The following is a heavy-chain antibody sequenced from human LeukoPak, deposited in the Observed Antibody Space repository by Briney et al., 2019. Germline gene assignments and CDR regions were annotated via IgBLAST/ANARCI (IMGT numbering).Heavy chain of an antibody. Sequence: SETLSLTCTVSGGSISSYYWSWIRQPPGKGLEWLGYIYYSGSTNYNPSLKRRVTISVDTSKNQVSLKLSSVTAADTAVYYCASHKYSSSWYPIYDYWGQGTLVTVSS. J-gene: IGHJ4*02. CDR1: GGSISSYY. V-gene: IGHV4-59*08. CDR2: IYYSGST. D-gene: IGHD6-13*01. CDR3: ASHKYSSSWYPIYDY.